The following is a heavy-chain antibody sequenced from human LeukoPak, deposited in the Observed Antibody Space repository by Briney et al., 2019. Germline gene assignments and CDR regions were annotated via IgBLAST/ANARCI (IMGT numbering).Heavy chain of an antibody. CDR2: SSSGGANT. CDR3: GRDPNGDYVGAFEF. J-gene: IGHJ3*01. Sequence: GGSLRLSCAASGFTFSSYGMHWVRQAPGKGLEWVSASSSGGANTLYADAVKGRFTISRDNSKNTLYLQMDSLRAEDTAVYFCGRDPNGDYVGAFEFWGHGTMVTVSS. V-gene: IGHV3-23*01. CDR1: GFTFSSYG. D-gene: IGHD4-17*01.